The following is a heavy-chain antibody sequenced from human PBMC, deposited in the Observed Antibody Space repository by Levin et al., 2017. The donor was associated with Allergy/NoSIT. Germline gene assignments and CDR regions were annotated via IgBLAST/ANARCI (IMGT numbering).Heavy chain of an antibody. CDR3: AIIGGYRCSTTSCSAYSDF. CDR1: GGSISYFY. J-gene: IGHJ4*02. Sequence: GSLRLSCTVSGGSISYFYWSWIRQPPGKGLEWIGHIQYSGSPNYNPSLKSRVAISIDTSKNQFSLKLRSVTAADTAVYYCAIIGGYRCSTTSCSAYSDFWGQGTLVTVSS. CDR2: IQYSGSP. D-gene: IGHD2-2*01. V-gene: IGHV4-59*08.